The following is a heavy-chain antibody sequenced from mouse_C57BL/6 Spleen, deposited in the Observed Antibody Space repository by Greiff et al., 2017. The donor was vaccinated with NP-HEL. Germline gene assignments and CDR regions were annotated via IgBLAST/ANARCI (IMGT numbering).Heavy chain of an antibody. Sequence: QVQLQQPGAELVKPGASVKVSCKASGYTFTSYWMHWVKQRPGQGLEWIGRIHPSDSDTNYNQKFKGKATLTVAKSSSTAYMQLSSLTSEDSAVDYCAMQDSAGFHCDYWGQGTTLTVSS. CDR3: AMQDSAGFHCDY. CDR2: IHPSDSDT. V-gene: IGHV1-74*01. D-gene: IGHD3-2*02. J-gene: IGHJ2*01. CDR1: GYTFTSYW.